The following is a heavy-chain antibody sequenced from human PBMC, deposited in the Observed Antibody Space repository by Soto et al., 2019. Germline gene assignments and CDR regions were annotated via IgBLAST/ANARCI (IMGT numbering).Heavy chain of an antibody. Sequence: QVQLQESGPGLVKPSQTLSLTCTVSGGSISTVDYWWSWIRQSPDMGREWIGHIYDGGRTYNNPPRESRVTMSVDTSTSQLSLTLSSVSAADTAVYYCARGPSGDKVDSWGQGTLVTVSS. CDR2: IYDGGRT. J-gene: IGHJ4*02. V-gene: IGHV4-30-4*01. D-gene: IGHD7-27*01. CDR1: GGSISTVDYW. CDR3: ARGPSGDKVDS.